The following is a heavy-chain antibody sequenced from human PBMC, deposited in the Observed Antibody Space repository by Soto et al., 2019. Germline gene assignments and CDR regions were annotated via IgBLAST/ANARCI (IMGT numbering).Heavy chain of an antibody. CDR1: GGSISSYY. CDR2: IYTSGST. D-gene: IGHD3-16*02. V-gene: IGHV4-4*07. CDR3: AGYRCISICPEDHYFALEC. Sequence: SETLSLTCTVSGGSISSYYWSWIRQPAGKGLEWIGRIYTSGSTNYNPSLKSRVTISVDTSKKQVSLKLSSVSAADTARYFCAGYRCISICPEDHYFALECWGQRSTVTVSS. J-gene: IGHJ6*02.